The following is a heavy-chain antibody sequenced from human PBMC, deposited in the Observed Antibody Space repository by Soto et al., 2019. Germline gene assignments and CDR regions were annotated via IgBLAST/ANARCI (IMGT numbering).Heavy chain of an antibody. CDR2: IYHSGST. D-gene: IGHD1-7*01. CDR1: GGSISSSNW. V-gene: IGHV4-4*02. Sequence: LTCAVSGGSISSSNWWSWVRQPPGKGLEWIGEIYHSGSTNYNPSLKSRVTISVDKSKNQFSLKLSSVTAADTAVYYCARVVLRTSDAGTTAYNWFDPWGQGTLVTVSS. J-gene: IGHJ5*02. CDR3: ARVVLRTSDAGTTAYNWFDP.